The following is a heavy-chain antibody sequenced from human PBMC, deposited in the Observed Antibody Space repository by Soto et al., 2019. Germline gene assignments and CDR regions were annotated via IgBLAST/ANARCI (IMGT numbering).Heavy chain of an antibody. J-gene: IGHJ4*02. V-gene: IGHV3-30-3*01. Sequence: PGGSLRLSCAASGFTFSSYAMHWVRQAPGKGLEWLAVISYDGSNKYYADSVKGRFTISRDNSKNTLYLQMNSLRAEDTAVYYCARDTRITIFGVVIRKGDDYWGQGTLVTVSS. D-gene: IGHD3-3*01. CDR2: ISYDGSNK. CDR3: ARDTRITIFGVVIRKGDDY. CDR1: GFTFSSYA.